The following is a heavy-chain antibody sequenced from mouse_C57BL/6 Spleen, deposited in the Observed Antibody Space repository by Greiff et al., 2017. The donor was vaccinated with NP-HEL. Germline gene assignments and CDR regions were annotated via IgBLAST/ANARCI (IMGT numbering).Heavy chain of an antibody. J-gene: IGHJ4*01. V-gene: IGHV3-6*01. CDR1: GYSITSGYY. Sequence: EVKLQESGPGLVKPSQSLSLTCSVTGYSITSGYYWNWIRQFPGNKLEWMGYISYDGSNNYNPSLKNRISITRDTSKNQFFLKLNSVTTEDTATYYCAVVGNYDYAMDYWGQGTSVTVSS. CDR2: ISYDGSN. CDR3: AVVGNYDYAMDY. D-gene: IGHD2-1*01.